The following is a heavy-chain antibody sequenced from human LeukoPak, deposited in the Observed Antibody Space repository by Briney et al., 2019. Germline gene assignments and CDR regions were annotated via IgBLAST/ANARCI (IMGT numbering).Heavy chain of an antibody. V-gene: IGHV4-59*12. D-gene: IGHD1-26*01. Sequence: SETLSLTCTVSGGSISSYYWSWIRQPPGKGLEWIGYIYYSGSTNYNPSLKSQVTISVDTSKNQFSLKLSSVTAADTAVYYCARDSGSYRFAYWGQGTLVTVSS. CDR2: IYYSGST. CDR3: ARDSGSYRFAY. J-gene: IGHJ4*02. CDR1: GGSISSYY.